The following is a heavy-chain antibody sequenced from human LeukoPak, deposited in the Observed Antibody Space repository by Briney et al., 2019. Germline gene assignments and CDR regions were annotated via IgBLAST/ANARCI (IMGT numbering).Heavy chain of an antibody. V-gene: IGHV4-4*07. CDR3: AGCLPRHTVYGMDV. CDR2: IYTSGST. D-gene: IGHD2-8*02. Sequence: SETLSLTCTVSGGSISSYYWSWIRQPAGKGLEWIGRIYTSGSTNYNPSLKSRVTMSVDTSKNQFSLKLSSVTAADTAVYYCAGCLPRHTVYGMDVWGQGTTVTVSS. CDR1: GGSISSYY. J-gene: IGHJ6*02.